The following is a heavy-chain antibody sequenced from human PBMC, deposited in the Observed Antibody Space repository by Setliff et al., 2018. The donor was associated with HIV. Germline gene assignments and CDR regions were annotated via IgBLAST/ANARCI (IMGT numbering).Heavy chain of an antibody. J-gene: IGHJ3*02. CDR1: GFSFSRYA. Sequence: PGGSLRLSCAASGFSFSRYAMGWVRQAPGKGLEWVSSLSGSGVTSYYADSVKGRFTISRDNSKNTLFLQMTSLTAEDTAVYYCVKDGDYRNGDYDAFDIWGQGTMVTVSS. CDR3: VKDGDYRNGDYDAFDI. D-gene: IGHD4-17*01. CDR2: LSGSGVTS. V-gene: IGHV3-23*01.